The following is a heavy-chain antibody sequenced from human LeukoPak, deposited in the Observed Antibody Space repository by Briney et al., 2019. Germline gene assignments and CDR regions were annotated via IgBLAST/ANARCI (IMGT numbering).Heavy chain of an antibody. CDR2: ISYDGSNK. CDR3: ARDPIGSSWSSSHNWFDP. J-gene: IGHJ5*02. CDR1: GFTFSSYA. V-gene: IGHV3-30*01. Sequence: GGSLRLSCAASGFTFSSYAMHWVRQAPGKGLEWVAVISYDGSNKYYADSVKGRFTISRDNSKNTLYLQMNSLRAEDTAVYYCARDPIGSSWSSSHNWFDPWGQGTLVTVSS. D-gene: IGHD6-13*01.